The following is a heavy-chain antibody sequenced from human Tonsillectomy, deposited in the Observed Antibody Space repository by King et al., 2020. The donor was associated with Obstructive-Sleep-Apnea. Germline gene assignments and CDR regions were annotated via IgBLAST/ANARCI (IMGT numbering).Heavy chain of an antibody. CDR1: GFTFGDYY. J-gene: IGHJ6*02. V-gene: IGHV3-11*06. CDR3: VRLQEWLLNNGDYYHRLDV. Sequence: QVQLVESGGGLVRPGGSLRLSCGASGFTFGDYYMSWIRQVPGKRLEWVSYILSSGDYSNYADSVRGRFTISRDNAKNSLFLQMNSLRAEDSGVYYCVRLQEWLLNNGDYYHRLDVWGRGTTVTVSS. CDR2: ILSSGDYS. D-gene: IGHD3-3*01.